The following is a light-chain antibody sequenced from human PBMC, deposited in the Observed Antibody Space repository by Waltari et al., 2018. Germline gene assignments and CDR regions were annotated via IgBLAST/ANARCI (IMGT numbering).Light chain of an antibody. Sequence: SSELTQDPAVSVALGQTVRITCQGDSLRSYYASWYQKKPGQAPVIVIYGKNNRPSGIPDRFSGSSSGNTASLTITGAQAEDEADYYCNSRDSSGNPHVVFGGGTKLTVL. V-gene: IGLV3-19*01. J-gene: IGLJ2*01. CDR2: GKN. CDR1: SLRSYY. CDR3: NSRDSSGNPHVV.